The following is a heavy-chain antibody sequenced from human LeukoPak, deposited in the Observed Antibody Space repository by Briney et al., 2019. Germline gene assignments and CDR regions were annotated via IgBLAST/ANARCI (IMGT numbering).Heavy chain of an antibody. D-gene: IGHD5-18*01. J-gene: IGHJ4*02. CDR3: ARGGYSYGYEGFDY. Sequence: GGSLRLSCAASGFTFSSYSMNWVRQAPGKGLEWVSSISSSSSYIYYADPVKGRFTISRDNAKNSLYLQMNSLRAEDTAVYYCARGGYSYGYEGFDYWGQGTLVTVSS. CDR1: GFTFSSYS. V-gene: IGHV3-21*01. CDR2: ISSSSSYI.